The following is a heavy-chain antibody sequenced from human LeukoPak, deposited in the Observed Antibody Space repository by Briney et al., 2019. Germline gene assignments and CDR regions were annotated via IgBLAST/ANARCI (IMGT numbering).Heavy chain of an antibody. J-gene: IGHJ4*02. CDR2: ISSSGTSS. CDR1: GFTFSTYW. D-gene: IGHD6-19*01. V-gene: IGHV3-74*01. CDR3: VREFRITVAGVSRRFFDY. Sequence: GESLRLSCEASGFTFSTYWMHWVRQAPGKGLDLVSRISSSGTSSTYADSVKGRFTISRDNAKNTLYLQMSSLKAEDTSVYYCVREFRITVAGVSRRFFDYWGQGTLVTVSS.